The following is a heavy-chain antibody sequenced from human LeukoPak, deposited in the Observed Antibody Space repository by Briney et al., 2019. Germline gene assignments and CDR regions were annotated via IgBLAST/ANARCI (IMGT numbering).Heavy chain of an antibody. J-gene: IGHJ4*02. CDR1: GFTFSSYS. V-gene: IGHV3-21*01. CDR2: ISSSSNYI. D-gene: IGHD3-16*02. Sequence: GGSLRLSCAASGFTFSSYSMNWVRKAPGKGLEWVSSISSSSNYIYYADSVKGRFTISRDNAKNSLYLQMNSLRAEDTAVYYCARAEDYVWGSYLSALNYFDYWGQGTLVTVSS. CDR3: ARAEDYVWGSYLSALNYFDY.